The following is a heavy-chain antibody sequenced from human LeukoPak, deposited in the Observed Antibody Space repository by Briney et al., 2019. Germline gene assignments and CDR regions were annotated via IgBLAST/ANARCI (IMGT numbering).Heavy chain of an antibody. D-gene: IGHD1/OR15-1a*01. CDR3: AKDAGTLTGILDY. CDR1: GFTFSSYA. CDR2: ISGSSGTT. Sequence: PGGSLRLSCAASGFTFSSYAMNWVRQALGNGLEWVSAISGSSGTTHYAVSVKGRFTISRDNSKNTLYLQMNSLRAEDTAVYYCAKDAGTLTGILDYWGQGTLVIVSS. J-gene: IGHJ4*02. V-gene: IGHV3-23*01.